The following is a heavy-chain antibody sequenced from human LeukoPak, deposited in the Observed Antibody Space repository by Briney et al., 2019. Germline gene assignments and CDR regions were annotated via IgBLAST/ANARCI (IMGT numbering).Heavy chain of an antibody. Sequence: GGSLRLSCVASGFTFGTDWMNWVRQAPGKGLVWVSRTRSDGLTTYADSVKGRFTISRDNAKNTLYLQMNSLRAEDTAVYYCGGGGYLLDFWGQGTLVTVSS. V-gene: IGHV3-74*01. CDR2: TRSDGLT. CDR1: GFTFGTDW. D-gene: IGHD1-26*01. J-gene: IGHJ4*02. CDR3: GGGGYLLDF.